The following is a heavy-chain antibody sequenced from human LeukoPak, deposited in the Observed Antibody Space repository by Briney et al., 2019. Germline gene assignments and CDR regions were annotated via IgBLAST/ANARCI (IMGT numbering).Heavy chain of an antibody. J-gene: IGHJ5*02. D-gene: IGHD1-26*01. CDR3: ARHTKRVGNWFDP. CDR2: IYHSGST. V-gene: IGHV4-38-2*01. CDR1: GYSISSGYY. Sequence: SETLSHTCAVSGYSISSGYYWGWIRQPPGKGLEWIGSIYHSGSTYYNPSLKSRVTISVDTSKNQFSLKLSSVTAADTAVYYCARHTKRVGNWFDPWGQGTLVTVSS.